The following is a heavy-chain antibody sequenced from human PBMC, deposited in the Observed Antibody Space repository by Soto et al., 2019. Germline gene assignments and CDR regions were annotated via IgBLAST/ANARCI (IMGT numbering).Heavy chain of an antibody. CDR1: GGSISSGDYY. D-gene: IGHD4-4*01. J-gene: IGHJ4*02. Sequence: SETLSLTCTVSGGSISSGDYYWSWIRHPPGKGLEWIGYIYYSGTTYYNPSLKSRVTISVDTSKNQFSLKLSSVTAADTAVYYCARSRNSDYVPQYWGQGTLVTVSS. CDR3: ARSRNSDYVPQY. CDR2: IYYSGTT. V-gene: IGHV4-30-4*01.